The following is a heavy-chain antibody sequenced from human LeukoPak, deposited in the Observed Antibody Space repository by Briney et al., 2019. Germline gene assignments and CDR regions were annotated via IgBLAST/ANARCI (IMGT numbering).Heavy chain of an antibody. CDR3: ATNRAGTYDRPFDI. CDR1: GGPINNHY. CDR2: IHYTGTT. V-gene: IGHV4-59*08. D-gene: IGHD1-26*01. Sequence: PSETLSLTCIVSGGPINNHYWTWIRETPGKGLEWIGDIHYTGTTKYNPSLKSRVTISIDTSKNQFSLELSSVTATDTAVYFCATNRAGTYDRPFDIWGQGTMVTASS. J-gene: IGHJ3*02.